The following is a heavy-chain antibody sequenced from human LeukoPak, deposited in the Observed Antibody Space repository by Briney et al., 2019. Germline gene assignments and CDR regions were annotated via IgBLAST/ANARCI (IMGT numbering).Heavy chain of an antibody. J-gene: IGHJ6*02. Sequence: SETLSLTCAVYGGSFSGYYWSWIRQRPGKRLEWIGEINHSGSTNYNPSLKSRVTISVDTSKNQFSLKLSSVTAADTAVYYCATLAVRYYYGMDVWGQGTTVTVSS. V-gene: IGHV4-34*01. CDR1: GGSFSGYY. CDR2: INHSGST. CDR3: ATLAVRYYYGMDV. D-gene: IGHD6-19*01.